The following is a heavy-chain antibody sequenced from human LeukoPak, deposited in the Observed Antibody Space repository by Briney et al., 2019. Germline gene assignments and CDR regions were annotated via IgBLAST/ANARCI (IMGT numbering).Heavy chain of an antibody. V-gene: IGHV3-23*01. CDR3: AKALYEEGSRWFDP. J-gene: IGHJ5*02. CDR2: ISGSGGNT. Sequence: GGSLRLSCAASGFTFSSYAMSWVRQAPGKGLEWVSAISGSGGNTYYADSVKGRFTISRDNSKNTLYLQMNSLRAEDTAAYYCAKALYEEGSRWFDPWGQGTLVTVSS. D-gene: IGHD5/OR15-5a*01. CDR1: GFTFSSYA.